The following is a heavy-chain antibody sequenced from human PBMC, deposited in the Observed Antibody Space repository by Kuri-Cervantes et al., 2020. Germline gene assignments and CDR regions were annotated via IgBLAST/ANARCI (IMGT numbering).Heavy chain of an antibody. V-gene: IGHV5-51*01. D-gene: IGHD4-17*01. Sequence: KVSCKGSGYSFTSYWIGWVRQMPGKGLEGMGIIYPGDSDTRYSPSFQGQVTISADKSISTAYLQWSSLKASDTAMYYCARRSNYGDYYFDYWGQGTLVTVSS. CDR3: ARRSNYGDYYFDY. CDR2: IYPGDSDT. J-gene: IGHJ4*02. CDR1: GYSFTSYW.